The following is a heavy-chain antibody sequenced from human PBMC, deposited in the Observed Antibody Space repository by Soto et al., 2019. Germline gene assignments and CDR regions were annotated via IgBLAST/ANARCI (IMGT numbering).Heavy chain of an antibody. CDR2: IYGGGNGP. CDR3: AKMEGMDPWAYSFDY. D-gene: IGHD2-2*03. CDR1: GFTFSDFA. Sequence: EAQVLESGGGLVQPGGSLRLSCAATGFTFSDFAMSWVRQAPGKGLEWVSRIYGGGNGPHYADSVKGRVTISRDNSKNTWYLQMNSLRAEDTAVYYCAKMEGMDPWAYSFDYWGQGTLVTVSS. V-gene: IGHV3-23*01. J-gene: IGHJ4*02.